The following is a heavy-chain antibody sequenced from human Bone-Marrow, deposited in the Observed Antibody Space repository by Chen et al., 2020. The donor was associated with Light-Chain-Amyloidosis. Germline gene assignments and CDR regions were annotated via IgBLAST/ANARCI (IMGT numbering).Heavy chain of an antibody. V-gene: IGHV1-46*01. CDR2: IHPGSGDT. CDR3: ARDRFAFDS. Sequence: QVQLVQYGAEMKKPGASVKLSCKSSGNTFTTFYMHWVRQAPGQGLEWMGVIHPGSGDTNYAHKIQGRFTMTRDTSTSTVYMELSSLRSEDTAMYYCARDRFAFDSWGQGTMVTVSS. CDR1: GNTFTTFY. J-gene: IGHJ3*01.